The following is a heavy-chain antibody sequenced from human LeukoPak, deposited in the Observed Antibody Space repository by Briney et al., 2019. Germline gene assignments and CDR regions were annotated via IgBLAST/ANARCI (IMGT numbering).Heavy chain of an antibody. Sequence: SETLSLTCAVDGGSFSGYYWSWIRQPPGKGLEWIGEINHSGSTNYNPSLKSRVTISVDTSKNQFSLKLSSVTAADTAVYYCARAYYYGSGSYYNARRDWFDPWGQGTLVTVSS. CDR2: INHSGST. J-gene: IGHJ5*02. CDR3: ARAYYYGSGSYYNARRDWFDP. CDR1: GGSFSGYY. D-gene: IGHD3-10*01. V-gene: IGHV4-34*01.